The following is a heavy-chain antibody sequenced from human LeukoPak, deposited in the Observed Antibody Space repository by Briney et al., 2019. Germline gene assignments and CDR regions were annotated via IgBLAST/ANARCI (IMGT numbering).Heavy chain of an antibody. CDR2: INHSGST. Sequence: SETLSLTCAVYGGSFSGYYWSWIRQPPGKGLEWIGEINHSGSTDYNPSLKSRVTISVDTSKNQFSLKLSSVTAADTAVYYCARCQWLGATCSHDYWGQGTLVTVSP. CDR1: GGSFSGYY. D-gene: IGHD6-19*01. V-gene: IGHV4-34*01. CDR3: ARCQWLGATCSHDY. J-gene: IGHJ4*02.